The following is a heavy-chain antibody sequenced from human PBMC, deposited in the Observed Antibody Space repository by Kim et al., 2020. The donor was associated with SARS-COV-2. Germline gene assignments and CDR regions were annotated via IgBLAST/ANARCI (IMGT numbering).Heavy chain of an antibody. CDR1: GGSISSSSYY. Sequence: SETLSLTCTVSGGSISSSSYYWGWIRQPPGKGLEWIGSIYYSGSTYYNPSLKSRVTISVDTSKNQFSLKLSSVTAADTAVYYCARSIYYYGSGSYGYSAFDIWGQGTMVTVSS. J-gene: IGHJ3*02. CDR2: IYYSGST. D-gene: IGHD3-10*01. V-gene: IGHV4-39*07. CDR3: ARSIYYYGSGSYGYSAFDI.